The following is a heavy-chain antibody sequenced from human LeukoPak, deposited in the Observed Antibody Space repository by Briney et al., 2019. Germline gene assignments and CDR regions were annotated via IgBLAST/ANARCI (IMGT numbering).Heavy chain of an antibody. J-gene: IGHJ3*02. D-gene: IGHD3-10*01. CDR1: GYTFTSYD. V-gene: IGHV1-8*01. CDR3: ARDTMVRGDDAFDI. CDR2: MNPNSGNT. Sequence: ASVKVSCKASGYTFTSYDINWVRQATGQGLEWMGWMNPNSGNTGYAQKFQGRVTMTRNTPISTAYMELSSLRSEDTAVYYCARDTMVRGDDAFDIWGQGTMVTVSS.